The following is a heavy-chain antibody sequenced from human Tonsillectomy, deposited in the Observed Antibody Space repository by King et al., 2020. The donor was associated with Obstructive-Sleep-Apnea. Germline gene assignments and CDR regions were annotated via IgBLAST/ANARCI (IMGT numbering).Heavy chain of an antibody. Sequence: VQLVESGGDLVRPGGSLRLSCAASGFTFSSYAMSWVRQAPGKGLEWVSAISGSGGSTYYADSVKGRFTISRDNSKNTLYLQMNSLRAEDTAVYYCAKDGDTMVRGVRYFDYWGQGTLVTVSS. CDR2: ISGSGGST. J-gene: IGHJ4*02. D-gene: IGHD3-10*01. CDR1: GFTFSSYA. V-gene: IGHV3-23*04. CDR3: AKDGDTMVRGVRYFDY.